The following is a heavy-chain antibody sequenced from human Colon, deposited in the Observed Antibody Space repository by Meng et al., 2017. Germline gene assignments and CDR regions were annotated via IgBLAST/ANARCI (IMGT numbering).Heavy chain of an antibody. D-gene: IGHD2/OR15-2a*01. Sequence: QVQLQESGPGLVKPSGTLSLTCDVSGGSINSSDWWSWVRQPPGKGLEWIAEIFHSGSTNYKSSLKSRATISVDRSKNQFSLKLNSVTAADTAVYYCARRNSNNWFDPWGQGILVTVSS. CDR3: ARRNSNNWFDP. J-gene: IGHJ5*02. CDR2: IFHSGST. CDR1: GGSINSSDW. V-gene: IGHV4-4*02.